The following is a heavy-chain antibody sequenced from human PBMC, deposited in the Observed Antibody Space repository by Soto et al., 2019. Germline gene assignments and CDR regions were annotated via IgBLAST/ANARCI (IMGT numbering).Heavy chain of an antibody. D-gene: IGHD3-3*01. CDR3: ARVGSYYDFWSGYPDY. J-gene: IGHJ4*02. CDR2: IYYSGST. Sequence: PSETLSLTCTVSGGSISSGDYYWSWIRQPPGKGLEWIGYIYYSGSTYYNPSLKSRVTISVDTSKNQFSLKLSSVTAADTAVYYCARVGSYYDFWSGYPDYWGQGTLVTVSS. CDR1: GGSISSGDYY. V-gene: IGHV4-30-4*01.